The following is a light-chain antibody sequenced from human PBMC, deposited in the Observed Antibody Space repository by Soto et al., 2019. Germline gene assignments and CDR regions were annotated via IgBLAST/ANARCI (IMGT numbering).Light chain of an antibody. V-gene: IGKV4-1*01. CDR3: QQYYSTPIT. CDR1: QSVLYSSNNKKY. Sequence: DIVMTQSPDSLAVSLGERATINCKSSQSVLYSSNNKKYLAWYQQKPGQPPKLLIYWASTRESGVPDRFSGSGWRTDFTLTISSLQAENVAVYYCQQYYSTPITFGQGTRLVIK. J-gene: IGKJ5*01. CDR2: WAS.